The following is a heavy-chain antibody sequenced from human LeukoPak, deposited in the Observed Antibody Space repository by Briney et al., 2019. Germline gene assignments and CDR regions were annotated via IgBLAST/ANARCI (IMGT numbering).Heavy chain of an antibody. J-gene: IGHJ4*02. Sequence: PGGSLRLSCAASGFTFSSYAMSWVRQAPGKGLEWVSAISGSGGSTYYADSVKGRFTISRDNSKNTLYLQMNSLRAEDTAVYYCAKGRAGYSSSSTWPYWGQGTLVTVSS. D-gene: IGHD6-6*01. CDR2: ISGSGGST. V-gene: IGHV3-23*01. CDR3: AKGRAGYSSSSTWPY. CDR1: GFTFSSYA.